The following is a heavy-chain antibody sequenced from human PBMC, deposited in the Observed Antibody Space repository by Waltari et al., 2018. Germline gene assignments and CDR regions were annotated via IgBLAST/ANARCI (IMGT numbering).Heavy chain of an antibody. CDR3: ARGWTHNAFHM. J-gene: IGHJ3*02. Sequence: EVQVVESGGGLVQPGGSLRLSCAASGFTFSSYEMNWVRQAPGKAGEWVSYISSGGTSIYYADSVKGRFTISRDNAKDSLYLQMNNLRAEDTAVYYCARGWTHNAFHMWGQGTMVTVSS. CDR2: ISSGGTSI. CDR1: GFTFSSYE. V-gene: IGHV3-48*03.